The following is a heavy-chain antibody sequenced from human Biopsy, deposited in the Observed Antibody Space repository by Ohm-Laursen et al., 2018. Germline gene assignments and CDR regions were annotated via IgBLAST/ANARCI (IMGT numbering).Heavy chain of an antibody. J-gene: IGHJ6*02. D-gene: IGHD2-2*01. CDR1: GYSFTSYY. CDR3: ARDYQPTIITIHYYYYGMDV. Sequence: SVKVSCKASGYSFTSYYMHWVRQAPGQGLEWMGWINPYNGDTNYAQKLQGRVTMTTDTSTSTAYMELRSLRSDDTAVYYCARDYQPTIITIHYYYYGMDVWGQGTTVTVSS. V-gene: IGHV1-18*04. CDR2: INPYNGDT.